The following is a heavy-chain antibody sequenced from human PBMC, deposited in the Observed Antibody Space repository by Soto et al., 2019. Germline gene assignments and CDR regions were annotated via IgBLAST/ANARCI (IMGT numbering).Heavy chain of an antibody. J-gene: IGHJ4*02. CDR3: AKDLGYGDYDYYFDF. CDR2: ISSNGGST. Sequence: EVQLVESGGGLVQPGRSLRLSCVASGFTFRSYAMPWVRQAPGKGLEYVSSISSNGGSTYYAKSVKGRFTISRDNSKNTLYLQMGSLRAEYTAAYYCAKDLGYGDYDYYFDFWGQGTLVTVSS. CDR1: GFTFRSYA. D-gene: IGHD4-17*01. V-gene: IGHV3-64*01.